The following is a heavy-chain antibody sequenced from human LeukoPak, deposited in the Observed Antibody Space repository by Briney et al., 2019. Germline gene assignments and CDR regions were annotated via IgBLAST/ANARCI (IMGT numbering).Heavy chain of an antibody. J-gene: IGHJ6*02. D-gene: IGHD3-9*01. V-gene: IGHV3-23*01. CDR1: GITFSNSA. CDR3: ARSPAVIDWLKDGMDV. CDR2: ITKSGDQT. Sequence: GGSLRLSCVPSGITFSNSALSWVRQAPGKGLEWVSTITKSGDQTHYADSVRGLFTISRDIFKNTLYLQMNSLRAEDTAVYYYARSPAVIDWLKDGMDVWGQGTTVTVSS.